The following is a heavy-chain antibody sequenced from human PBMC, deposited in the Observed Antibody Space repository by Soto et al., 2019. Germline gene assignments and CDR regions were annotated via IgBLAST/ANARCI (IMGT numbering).Heavy chain of an antibody. CDR3: ARSAAMYYYDSSRPSLNWFDP. CDR1: GCTFTSYG. CDR2: ISAYNGNT. D-gene: IGHD3-22*01. V-gene: IGHV1-18*01. Sequence: ASVKVSCKASGCTFTSYGMSWVGQAPGRGLEWMGWISAYNGNTNYAQKLQGRVTMTKDTYKSTAYMETRRLRSDDTAGYYCARSAAMYYYDSSRPSLNWFDPWG. J-gene: IGHJ5*02.